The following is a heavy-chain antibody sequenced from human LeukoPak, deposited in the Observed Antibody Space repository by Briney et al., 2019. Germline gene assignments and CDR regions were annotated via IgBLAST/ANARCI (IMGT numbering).Heavy chain of an antibody. Sequence: ASVKVSCKASGYTFTSYAMHWVRQAPGQRLEWMGWINAGNGNTKYSQEFQGRVTITRDTSASTAYMELSSLRSEDMAVYYCAGDNKYYYGSGSYPLYYFDYWGQGTLVTVSS. CDR3: AGDNKYYYGSGSYPLYYFDY. CDR1: GYTFTSYA. J-gene: IGHJ4*02. D-gene: IGHD3-10*01. CDR2: INAGNGNT. V-gene: IGHV1-3*03.